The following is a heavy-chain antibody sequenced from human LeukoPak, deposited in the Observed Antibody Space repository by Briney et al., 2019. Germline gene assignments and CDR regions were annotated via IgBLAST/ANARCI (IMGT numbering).Heavy chain of an antibody. CDR2: ISYDGSNK. V-gene: IGHV3-30*04. J-gene: IGHJ5*02. CDR1: GFTFSSYA. Sequence: GGSLRLSCAASGFTFSSYAMHWVRQAPGKGLEWVAVISYDGSNKYYADSVKGRFTISRDNAKNSLYLQMNSLRAEDTAVYYCARVKNFYSSGRFDPWGQGTLVTVSS. D-gene: IGHD6-19*01. CDR3: ARVKNFYSSGRFDP.